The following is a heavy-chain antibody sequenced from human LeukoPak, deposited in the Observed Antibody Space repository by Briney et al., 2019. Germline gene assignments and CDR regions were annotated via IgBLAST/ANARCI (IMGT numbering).Heavy chain of an antibody. CDR3: AGGPLGGYSSGWSDY. CDR1: GFTVSSNY. J-gene: IGHJ4*02. D-gene: IGHD6-19*01. V-gene: IGHV3-66*01. CDR2: IYSGGST. Sequence: GGFLRLSCAASGFTVSSNYMSWVRQAPGKGLEWVSVIYSGGSTYYADSVKGRFTISRDNSKNTLYLQMNSLRAEDTAVYYCAGGPLGGYSSGWSDYWGQGTLVTVSS.